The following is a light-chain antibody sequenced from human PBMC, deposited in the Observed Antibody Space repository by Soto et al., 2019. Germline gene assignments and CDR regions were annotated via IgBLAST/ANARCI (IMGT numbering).Light chain of an antibody. CDR2: WAS. Sequence: DIVMTQFPDSLAVSLGVRGTINCKSSRSVLSGSGNKNYLAWDQQKPGQPPKLLIYWASPRASGVPDRFSGSGSGTDFTLTIRSLQAEDVAVYYCQQYYSTPRTFGQGTKVDIK. CDR1: RSVLSGSGNKNY. CDR3: QQYYSTPRT. V-gene: IGKV4-1*01. J-gene: IGKJ1*01.